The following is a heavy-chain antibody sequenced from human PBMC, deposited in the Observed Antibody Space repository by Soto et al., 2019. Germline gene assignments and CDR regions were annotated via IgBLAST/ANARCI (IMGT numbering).Heavy chain of an antibody. Sequence: PWETLSLTCTVSVGSISSGDYYWSWIRQPPGKGLEWIGYIYYSGSTYYNPSLKGRVTISVDTSKNQFSLKLSSVTAADTAVYYCARDPTSVDCGGDCHLIWGQGTLVTVSS. V-gene: IGHV4-30-4*01. CDR1: VGSISSGDYY. CDR2: IYYSGST. CDR3: ARDPTSVDCGGDCHLI. D-gene: IGHD2-21*02. J-gene: IGHJ4*02.